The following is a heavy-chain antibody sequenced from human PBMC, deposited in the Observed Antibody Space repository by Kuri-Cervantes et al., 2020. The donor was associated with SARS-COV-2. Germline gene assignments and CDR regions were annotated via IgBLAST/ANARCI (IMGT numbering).Heavy chain of an antibody. CDR2: IIPIFGTA. CDR3: ARASWGYSSSSPGGY. D-gene: IGHD6-6*01. J-gene: IGHJ4*02. V-gene: IGHV1-69*13. Sequence: SVKVSCKASGYTFTSYAISWVRQAPGQGLEWMGGIIPIFGTANYAQKFQGRVTITADESTTTVYMELSSLRPEDTAGYFCARASWGYSSSSPGGYWGQGTLVTVSS. CDR1: GYTFTSYA.